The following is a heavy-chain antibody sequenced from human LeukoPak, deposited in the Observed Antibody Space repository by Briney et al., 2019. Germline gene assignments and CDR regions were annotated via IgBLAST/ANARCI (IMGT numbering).Heavy chain of an antibody. Sequence: ASVKVSCKASGGTFSSYGFSWVRQAPGQGLEWMGGIIPFFDTVNYAQKFQGRVTITADKFTSTAYMELSSLRSEDTAVYYCARGGGKLYYGMDVWGQGTTVTVSS. CDR3: ARGGGKLYYGMDV. D-gene: IGHD3-16*01. CDR1: GGTFSSYG. CDR2: IIPFFDTV. V-gene: IGHV1-69*06. J-gene: IGHJ6*02.